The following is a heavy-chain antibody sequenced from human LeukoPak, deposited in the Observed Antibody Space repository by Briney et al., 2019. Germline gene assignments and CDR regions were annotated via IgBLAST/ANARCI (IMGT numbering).Heavy chain of an antibody. CDR2: ISSSSSSI. CDR3: ARGFCTSTSCYGSY. CDR1: GFTLRSYT. J-gene: IGHJ4*02. Sequence: PGGSLRLSCAASGFTLRSYTMNWVRQAPGKGLEWVSSISSSSSSIYYADSVKGRFTISGDNAKKSLYLQMNSLRAEDTAMYYCARGFCTSTSCYGSYWGQGTLVTVSS. V-gene: IGHV3-21*01. D-gene: IGHD2-2*01.